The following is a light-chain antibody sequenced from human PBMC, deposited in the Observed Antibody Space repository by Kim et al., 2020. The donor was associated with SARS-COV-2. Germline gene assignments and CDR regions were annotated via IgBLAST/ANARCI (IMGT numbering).Light chain of an antibody. CDR3: MQGLQRLYS. Sequence: QPASISCKSSQSLLHSDGKISLYWYLQKPGQPPQLLIYEVSKRFSGVPERFSGGGSGTDFTLKISRVEAEDVGLYYCMQGLQRLYSFGQGTKLEI. CDR2: EVS. CDR1: QSLLHSDGKIS. V-gene: IGKV2D-29*01. J-gene: IGKJ2*03.